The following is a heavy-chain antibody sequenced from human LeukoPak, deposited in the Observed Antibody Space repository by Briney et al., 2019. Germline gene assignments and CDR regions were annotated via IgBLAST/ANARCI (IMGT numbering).Heavy chain of an antibody. Sequence: TSETLSLTCTVSGGSMFSYYWNWIRQPPGKGLEWIGYIYSSGITNYSPFLRSRGTISVATSRNQFSLRLTSVTAADTAIYYCARRAYYDSSGYHPTSGYFDLWGRGTLVTVSS. D-gene: IGHD3-22*01. V-gene: IGHV4-4*08. CDR3: ARRAYYDSSGYHPTSGYFDL. CDR1: GGSMFSYY. CDR2: IYSSGIT. J-gene: IGHJ2*01.